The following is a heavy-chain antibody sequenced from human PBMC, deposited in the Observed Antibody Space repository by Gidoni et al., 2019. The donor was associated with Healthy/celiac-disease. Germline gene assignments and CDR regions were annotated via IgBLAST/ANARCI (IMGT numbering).Heavy chain of an antibody. CDR1: GFTFSSYA. J-gene: IGHJ6*02. V-gene: IGHV3-30-3*01. CDR3: ARDGYCSSTSCRKEDYYYGMDV. Sequence: QVQLVESGGGVVQPGRSLRLSCAASGFTFSSYAMHWVRQAPGKGLEWVAVISYEGSNKYYADSVKGRFTISRDNSKNTLYLQMNSLRAEDTAVYYCARDGYCSSTSCRKEDYYYGMDVWGQGTTVTVSS. D-gene: IGHD2-2*03. CDR2: ISYEGSNK.